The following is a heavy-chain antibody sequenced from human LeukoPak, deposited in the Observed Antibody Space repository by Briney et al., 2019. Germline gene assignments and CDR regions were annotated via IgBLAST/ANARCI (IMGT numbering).Heavy chain of an antibody. D-gene: IGHD3-22*01. CDR1: GGTFSSYA. V-gene: IGHV1-69*05. Sequence: SVKVSCKASGGTFSSYAISWVRQAPGQGLEWMGRIIPTFGTANYAQKFQGRVTITTDESTSAAYMELSSLRSEDTAVYYCARAFGDSRKDDAFDIWGQGTMVTVSS. J-gene: IGHJ3*02. CDR2: IIPTFGTA. CDR3: ARAFGDSRKDDAFDI.